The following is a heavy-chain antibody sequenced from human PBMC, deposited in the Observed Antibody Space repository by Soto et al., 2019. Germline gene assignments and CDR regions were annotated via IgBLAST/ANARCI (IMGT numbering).Heavy chain of an antibody. Sequence: PGGSLRLSCGASGFTFSVYAMTWVRQAPGKWLEWVSAISGNGGSTYYADSVKGRFTISRDNSKSTLHLQMNSLRVEDTAVYYCAKDRTFGPPLVRFDSWGQGTLVTVSS. J-gene: IGHJ4*02. CDR3: AKDRTFGPPLVRFDS. D-gene: IGHD6-6*01. CDR2: ISGNGGST. CDR1: GFTFSVYA. V-gene: IGHV3-23*01.